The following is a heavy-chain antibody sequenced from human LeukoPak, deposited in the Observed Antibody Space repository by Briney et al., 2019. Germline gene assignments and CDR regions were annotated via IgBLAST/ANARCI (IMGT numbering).Heavy chain of an antibody. CDR2: ISDNT. CDR3: ARGANYDFWSGYTTDGYNWFDP. D-gene: IGHD3-3*01. J-gene: IGHJ5*02. CDR1: GFTFSMYA. V-gene: IGHV3-23*01. Sequence: GGSLRLSCAVSGFTFSMYAMAWVRQAPGKGLEWVSGISDNTYYADSVRGRFTISRDNSENTLYLQMNSLRAEDTAVYYCARGANYDFWSGYTTDGYNWFDPWGQGTPVTVSS.